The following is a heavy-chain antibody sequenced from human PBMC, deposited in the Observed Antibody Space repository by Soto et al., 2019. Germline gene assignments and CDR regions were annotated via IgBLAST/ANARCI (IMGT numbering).Heavy chain of an antibody. D-gene: IGHD3-22*01. J-gene: IGHJ4*02. CDR2: ISYDGSNK. CDR1: GFTFSSYA. V-gene: IGHV3-30-3*01. CDR3: AESSGYYYPLDY. Sequence: QAGGSLRLSCAASGFTFSSYAMHWVRQAPGKGLEWVAVISYDGSNKYNADSVKGRFTISRDNSKNTLYLQMNSLRAEDTAVYYCAESSGYYYPLDYWGQGTLVTVSS.